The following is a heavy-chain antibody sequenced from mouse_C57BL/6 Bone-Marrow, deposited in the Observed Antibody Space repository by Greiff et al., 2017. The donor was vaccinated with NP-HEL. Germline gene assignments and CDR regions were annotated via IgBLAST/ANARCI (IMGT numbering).Heavy chain of an antibody. J-gene: IGHJ2*01. V-gene: IGHV1-20*01. D-gene: IGHD1-1*01. CDR3: ARLGHYYGSPYFDY. Sequence: EVQLQQSGPELVKPGDSVKISCKASGYSFTGYFMNWVMQSHGKSLEWIGRINPYNGDTFYNQKFKGKATLTVDKSSSTAHMELRSLTSEDSAVYYCARLGHYYGSPYFDYWGQGTTLTVSS. CDR2: INPYNGDT. CDR1: GYSFTGYF.